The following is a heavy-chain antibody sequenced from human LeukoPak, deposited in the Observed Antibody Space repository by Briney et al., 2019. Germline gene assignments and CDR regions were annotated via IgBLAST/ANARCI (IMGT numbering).Heavy chain of an antibody. CDR3: ARSSASYHFGMDV. CDR2: IDPRDSDT. CDR1: GYSFTSHW. V-gene: IGHV5-51*01. Sequence: GESLKISCKGSGYSFTSHWIGWVRQMPGKGLEWLGIIDPRDSDTRYSPSFQGQVTISADKSISTAYLQWSSPKASDTAMYYCARSSASYHFGMDVWGKGTTVIVSS. J-gene: IGHJ6*04. D-gene: IGHD3-10*01.